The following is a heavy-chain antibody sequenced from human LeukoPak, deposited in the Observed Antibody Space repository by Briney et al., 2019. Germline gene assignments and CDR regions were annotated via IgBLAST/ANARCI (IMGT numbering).Heavy chain of an antibody. CDR3: LGGVAADY. CDR2: IKQDASDK. Sequence: GGSLRLSCAASRFTFSYCWMTWVRQAPGKGVEWVANIKQDASDKHYADSVKGRFTISRDNAKNSLYLQMNSLRVEDTAVYYCLGGVAADYWGRGTLVTVSS. V-gene: IGHV3-7*01. CDR1: RFTFSYCW. J-gene: IGHJ4*02. D-gene: IGHD3-16*01.